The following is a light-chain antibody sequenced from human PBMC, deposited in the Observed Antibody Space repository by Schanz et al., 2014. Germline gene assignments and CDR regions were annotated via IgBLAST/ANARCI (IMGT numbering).Light chain of an antibody. J-gene: IGKJ1*01. Sequence: DIQMTQSPSTLSASVGDRVSITCRASQGVSSWVAWYQQKPGKAPKLLIYAASSLESGVPSRFSGSGSGTAFTLTISSLQPEDFATYYCQQASSFPRTFGQGTKVEI. CDR3: QQASSFPRT. CDR1: QGVSSW. CDR2: AAS. V-gene: IGKV1-12*01.